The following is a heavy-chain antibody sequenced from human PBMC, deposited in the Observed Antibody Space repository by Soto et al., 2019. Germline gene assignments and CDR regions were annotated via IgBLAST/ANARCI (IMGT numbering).Heavy chain of an antibody. D-gene: IGHD3-16*01. CDR3: AHRPRRHGAVYNWFDP. CDR2: IYWDDDK. Sequence: QITLKESGPTLVKPTQTLTLTCTFSGFSLSTSGVGVGWIRQPPGKALEWLALIYWDDDKRYSPSLKSRLTITKDPSKTQVVLTMTNMDPVDTATYYCAHRPRRHGAVYNWFDPWGQGTLVTVSS. V-gene: IGHV2-5*02. CDR1: GFSLSTSGVG. J-gene: IGHJ5*02.